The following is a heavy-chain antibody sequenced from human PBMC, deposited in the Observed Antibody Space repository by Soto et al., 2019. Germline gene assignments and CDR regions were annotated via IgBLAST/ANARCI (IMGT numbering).Heavy chain of an antibody. CDR1: GFTFSSYG. J-gene: IGHJ6*02. CDR3: AKTLYGSGTLCWYYGMDV. D-gene: IGHD3-10*01. CDR2: ISYDGSNK. V-gene: IGHV3-30*18. Sequence: QVQLVESGGGVVQPGRSLRLSCAASGFTFSSYGMHWVRQAPGKGLEWVAVISYDGSNKYYADSVKGRFTISRDNSKNTLYLQMNSLRAEDTAVYYCAKTLYGSGTLCWYYGMDVWGQGTTVTVSS.